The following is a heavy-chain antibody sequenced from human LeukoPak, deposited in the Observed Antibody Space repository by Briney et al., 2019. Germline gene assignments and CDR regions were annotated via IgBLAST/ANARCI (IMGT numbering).Heavy chain of an antibody. V-gene: IGHV6-1*01. CDR1: GDSVSSNSAA. CDR3: ARAFLVVPAASRQNYYYYYMDV. D-gene: IGHD2-2*01. Sequence: SQTLSLTCAMSGDSVSSNSAAWNWIRQAPSRGLEWLGMTYYRSKWYNDYAVSVKSRITINPDTSKNQFSLQLNSATPEDTAVDYCARAFLVVPAASRQNYYYYYMDVWGKGTTVTVSS. CDR2: TYYRSKWYN. J-gene: IGHJ6*03.